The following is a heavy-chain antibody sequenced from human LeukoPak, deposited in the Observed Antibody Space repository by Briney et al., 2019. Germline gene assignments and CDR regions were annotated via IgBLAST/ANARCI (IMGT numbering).Heavy chain of an antibody. V-gene: IGHV4-30-4*01. CDR1: GGSISSGDNY. CDR2: IYYSGST. J-gene: IGHJ6*02. Sequence: SETLSLTCTVSGGSISSGDNYWSWIRQPPGKGLEWIGYIYYSGSTYYNPSLKSRVTISVDTSKNQFSLKLSSVTAADTAVYYCARSITGTTGLYYYYGMDVWGQGTTVTVSS. CDR3: ARSITGTTGLYYYYGMDV. D-gene: IGHD1-7*01.